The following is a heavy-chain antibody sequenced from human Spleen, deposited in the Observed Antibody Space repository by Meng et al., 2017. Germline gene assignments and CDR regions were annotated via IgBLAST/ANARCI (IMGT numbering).Heavy chain of an antibody. CDR1: GFTFSSYG. CDR2: IWYDGSNK. CDR3: ARDYGGDSGGY. J-gene: IGHJ4*02. D-gene: IGHD2-21*02. Sequence: GGSLRLSCAASGFTFSSYGMHWVRQAPGKGLEWVAVIWYDGSNKYYADSVKGRFTISRDNSKNTLYLQMNSLRAEDTAVYFCARDYGGDSGGYWGQGVLVTVSS. V-gene: IGHV3-33*01.